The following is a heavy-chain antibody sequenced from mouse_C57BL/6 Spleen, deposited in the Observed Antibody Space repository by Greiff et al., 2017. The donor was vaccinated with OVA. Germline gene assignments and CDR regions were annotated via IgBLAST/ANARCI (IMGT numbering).Heavy chain of an antibody. Sequence: SGAELVKPGASVKMSCKASGYTFTSYWITWVKQRPGQGLEWIGDIYPGSGSTTYNEKFKSKATLTVDTSSSTAYMQLSSLTSEDSAVYYCDTTVGAPDGLDYWGQGTTLTVSS. J-gene: IGHJ2*01. CDR2: IYPGSGST. D-gene: IGHD1-1*01. CDR3: DTTVGAPDGLDY. V-gene: IGHV1-55*01. CDR1: GYTFTSYW.